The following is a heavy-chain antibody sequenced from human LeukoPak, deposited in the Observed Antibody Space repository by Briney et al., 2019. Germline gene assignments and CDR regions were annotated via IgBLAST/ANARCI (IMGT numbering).Heavy chain of an antibody. J-gene: IGHJ4*02. Sequence: GGSLRLSCAASGFTVSSNYMRWVRQAPGKGLEWVSVIYSGGSTYYADSVKGRFTISRHNSKNTLYLQMNSLRAEDTAVYYCARGRFGDYVGGYFDYWGQGTLVTVSS. V-gene: IGHV3-53*04. D-gene: IGHD4-17*01. CDR2: IYSGGST. CDR1: GFTVSSNY. CDR3: ARGRFGDYVGGYFDY.